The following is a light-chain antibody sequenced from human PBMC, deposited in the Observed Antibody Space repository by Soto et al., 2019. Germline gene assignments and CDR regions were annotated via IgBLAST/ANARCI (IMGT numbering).Light chain of an antibody. Sequence: QSALTQPPSASGSPGQSVTISCTGTSSDVGGYNYVSWYQQHPGKAPKLIIYEVSKRPSGVPDRFSGSKSGNTAFLTVSGLQAEDEADYYCSSYVGSNNFVFGTGTKLTVL. CDR3: SSYVGSNNFV. CDR1: SSDVGGYNY. CDR2: EVS. V-gene: IGLV2-8*01. J-gene: IGLJ1*01.